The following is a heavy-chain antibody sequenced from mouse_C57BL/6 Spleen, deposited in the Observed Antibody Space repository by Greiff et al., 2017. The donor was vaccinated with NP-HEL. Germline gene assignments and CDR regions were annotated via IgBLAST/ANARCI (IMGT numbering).Heavy chain of an antibody. Sequence: DVQLQESGPGLVKPSQSLSLTCSVTGYSITSGYYWNWIRQFPGNKLEWMGYISYDGSNNYNPSLTNRISITRDTSKNQFFLKLNSVTTEDTATYYCARDRSDYDGDFDYGGQGTTLTVSS. D-gene: IGHD2-4*01. CDR2: ISYDGSN. CDR1: GYSITSGYY. CDR3: ARDRSDYDGDFDY. V-gene: IGHV3-6*01. J-gene: IGHJ2*01.